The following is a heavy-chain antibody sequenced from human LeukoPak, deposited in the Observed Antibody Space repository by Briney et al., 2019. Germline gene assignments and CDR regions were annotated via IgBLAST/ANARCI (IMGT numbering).Heavy chain of an antibody. CDR1: GFSFSSHG. CDR3: AKAMGDSSGWYFDY. J-gene: IGHJ4*02. CDR2: ISYDGSNK. V-gene: IGHV3-30*18. D-gene: IGHD6-19*01. Sequence: GGTLRLSCAASGFSFSSHGMHWVRQAPGKGLEWVAVISYDGSNKYYADSVKGRFTISRDNSKNTLYLQMNSLRAEDTAVYYCAKAMGDSSGWYFDYWGQGTLVTVSS.